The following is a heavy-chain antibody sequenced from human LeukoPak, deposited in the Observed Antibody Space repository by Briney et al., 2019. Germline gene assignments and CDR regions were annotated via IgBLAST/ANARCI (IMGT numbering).Heavy chain of an antibody. D-gene: IGHD3-22*01. J-gene: IGHJ3*02. Sequence: GGSLRLSCAASGFTFSQYWMSWVRQAPGKGLEWVANIKQDGHENYYADSVKGRFTITRDNAENSLFLQMNSLRVEDTAVYYCARGYYDSSGYYPNDAFGIWGQGTMVTVSS. V-gene: IGHV3-7*03. CDR3: ARGYYDSSGYYPNDAFGI. CDR1: GFTFSQYW. CDR2: IKQDGHEN.